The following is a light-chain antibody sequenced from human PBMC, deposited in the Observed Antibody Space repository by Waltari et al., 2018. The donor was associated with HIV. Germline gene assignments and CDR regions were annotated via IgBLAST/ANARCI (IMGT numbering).Light chain of an antibody. V-gene: IGLV1-47*01. CDR3: AAWDDSLSGRV. Sequence: QSVLTQPPSASGTPGQRVTISCSGSSSNIGSNYVYWYQQLPGTAPKLLIYRNNQRPSGAPDRFSGSKSGTSASLAISGLRSEDEAADYCAAWDDSLSGRVFGGGTKLTVL. CDR2: RNN. CDR1: SSNIGSNY. J-gene: IGLJ3*02.